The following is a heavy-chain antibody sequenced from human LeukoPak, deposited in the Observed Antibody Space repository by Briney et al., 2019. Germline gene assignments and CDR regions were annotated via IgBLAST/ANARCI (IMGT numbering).Heavy chain of an antibody. CDR2: ISGSGGGT. CDR1: GFTFSSYA. V-gene: IGHV3-23*01. Sequence: GGSLRLSCAASGFTFSSYAMSWVRQAPGKGLEWVSAISGSGGGTYYADSVKGRFTISRDNSKDTLYLQMNSLRAEDTAVYYCAKSGGSSFVLDMYFQHWGQGTLVTVSS. D-gene: IGHD6-13*01. J-gene: IGHJ1*01. CDR3: AKSGGSSFVLDMYFQH.